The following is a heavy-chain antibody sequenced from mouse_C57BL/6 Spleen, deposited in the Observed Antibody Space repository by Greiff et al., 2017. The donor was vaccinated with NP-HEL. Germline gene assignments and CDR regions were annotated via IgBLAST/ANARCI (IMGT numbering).Heavy chain of an antibody. CDR2: INPNNGGT. Sequence: EVMLVESGPELVKPGASVKMSCKASGYTFTDYNMHWVKQSHGKSLEWIGYINPNNGGTSYNQKFKGKATLTVNKSSSTAYMELRSLTSEDSAVYYCVSLGPFAYWGQGTLVTVSA. CDR1: GYTFTDYN. V-gene: IGHV1-22*01. J-gene: IGHJ3*01. CDR3: VSLGPFAY. D-gene: IGHD4-1*01.